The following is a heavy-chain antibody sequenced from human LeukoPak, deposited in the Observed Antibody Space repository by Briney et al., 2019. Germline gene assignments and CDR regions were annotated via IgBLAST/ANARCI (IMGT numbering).Heavy chain of an antibody. CDR2: VLDSERT. Sequence: SETLPLTCTVSGGSISTHYWSWIRQPPGKGLEWIGYVLDSERTKDNPSLKSRATLSADTSKNQFSLRLTSVTAADSAVYYCATIKRGSIFGSFDFWGQGVLVTVSS. CDR1: GGSISTHY. J-gene: IGHJ4*02. V-gene: IGHV4-59*11. D-gene: IGHD5-18*01. CDR3: ATIKRGSIFGSFDF.